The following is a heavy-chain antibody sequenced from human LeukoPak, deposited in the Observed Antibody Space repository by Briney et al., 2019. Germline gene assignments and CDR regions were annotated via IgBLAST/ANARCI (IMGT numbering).Heavy chain of an antibody. J-gene: IGHJ4*02. V-gene: IGHV1-18*01. CDR1: GYTFTSYG. CDR2: ISAYNGNT. Sequence: ASVKVSCKASGYTFTSYGISWVRQAPGQGLEWMGWISAYNGNTNYAQKLQGRVTMTTDTSTSTAYMELRSLRPDDTAVYYCARDSPSNIVATIFDYWGQGTLVTVSS. CDR3: ARDSPSNIVATIFDY. D-gene: IGHD5-12*01.